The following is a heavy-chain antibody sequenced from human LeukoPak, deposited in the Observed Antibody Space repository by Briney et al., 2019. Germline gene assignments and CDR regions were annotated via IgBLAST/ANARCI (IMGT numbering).Heavy chain of an antibody. CDR2: INPNSGGK. CDR1: GYTFTGYY. D-gene: IGHD6-19*01. Sequence: ASVTVSCKASGYTFTGYYMHWVRQAPGQGLEWMGWINPNSGGKNYAQTFQGRVTMTRDTSISTAYMELSRLRSDDTAVYYCARRGKQSGVSDYWGQGTLVTVSS. V-gene: IGHV1-2*02. CDR3: ARRGKQSGVSDY. J-gene: IGHJ4*02.